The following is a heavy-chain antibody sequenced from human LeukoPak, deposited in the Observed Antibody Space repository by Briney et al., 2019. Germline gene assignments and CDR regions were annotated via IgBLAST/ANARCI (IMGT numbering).Heavy chain of an antibody. CDR1: GGSISSYY. V-gene: IGHV4-4*07. J-gene: IGHJ4*02. Sequence: SETLSLTCTVSGGSISSYYWSWIRQPAGKGLEWIGRIYTSGSTNYNPSLKSRVTKSVDTSKNQFSLKLSSVTAADTVVYYCAREVMTTVISYYFDYWGQGTLVTVSS. CDR2: IYTSGST. CDR3: AREVMTTVISYYFDY. D-gene: IGHD4-17*01.